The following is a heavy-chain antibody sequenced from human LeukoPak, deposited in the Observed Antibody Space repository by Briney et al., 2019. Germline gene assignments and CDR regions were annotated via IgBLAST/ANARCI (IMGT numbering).Heavy chain of an antibody. Sequence: SLSPSCALSGLTSSDEEINWDRRAQRNGLEWLSYTRTGGRPVKYADSGKGRFTISRHQARRSPFSQMSSVRVEDTAVYFCARGATVTYYFDHWGQGALLTVYS. CDR2: TRTGGRPV. J-gene: IGHJ4*02. CDR1: GLTSSDEE. CDR3: ARGATVTYYFDH. D-gene: IGHD4-17*01. V-gene: IGHV3-48*03.